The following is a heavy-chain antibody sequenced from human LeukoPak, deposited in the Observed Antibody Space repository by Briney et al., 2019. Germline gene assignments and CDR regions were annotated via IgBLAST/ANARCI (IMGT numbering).Heavy chain of an antibody. J-gene: IGHJ6*02. Sequence: KPAETLSLPCAVYGGFLRDYYGSGIRQPPGKGLEGIGEINHTGSINYNPSLKTRVTISVDTPKSQFSVKLSSVTAADTAVYYCARGGTTGPHMSGFDVWGQGTTVTVSS. CDR2: INHTGSI. CDR3: ARGGTTGPHMSGFDV. CDR1: GGFLRDYY. V-gene: IGHV4-34*01. D-gene: IGHD1-1*01.